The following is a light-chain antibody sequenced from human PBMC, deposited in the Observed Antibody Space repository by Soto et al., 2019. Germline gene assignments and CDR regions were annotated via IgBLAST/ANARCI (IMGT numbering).Light chain of an antibody. J-gene: IGLJ1*01. CDR3: SSYTSSSTL. Sequence: QSVLTQPAAVSGSPGQSITISCTGTSSDVGSYNYVSWYQQHPGKAPKLMIYEVSDRPSGISSRFSGSKSGNTASLTISGLQTEDEADYSCSSYTSSSTLFGTGTKVPV. V-gene: IGLV2-14*01. CDR1: SSDVGSYNY. CDR2: EVS.